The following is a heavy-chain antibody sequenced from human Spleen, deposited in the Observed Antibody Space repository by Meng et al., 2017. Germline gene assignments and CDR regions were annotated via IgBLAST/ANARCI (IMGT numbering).Heavy chain of an antibody. D-gene: IGHD2-21*02. Sequence: SETLSLTCAVSGASISRSNWWSWVRQSPGKGLEWIGEFHHSGSTNYNPSLKSRVTTSVDKSKNQFSLRLSSVTAADTAVYYCARAAMVVTASWDWFSPWGQGILVTVSS. CDR3: ARAAMVVTASWDWFSP. J-gene: IGHJ5*02. CDR2: FHHSGST. CDR1: GASISRSNW. V-gene: IGHV4-4*02.